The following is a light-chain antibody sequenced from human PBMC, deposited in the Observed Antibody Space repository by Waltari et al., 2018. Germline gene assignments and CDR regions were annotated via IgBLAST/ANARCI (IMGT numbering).Light chain of an antibody. CDR3: QQYNSYSSWT. CDR1: QSISTW. CDR2: KAS. Sequence: DIHMTHSPSTLSASVGDRVTIPCRGSQSISTWLAWYQQTPGEAPKLLISKASSLEGGVPSRFSGSGSGTDFTLTISSLQPDDFATYYCQQYNSYSSWTFGQGTKVEIK. V-gene: IGKV1-5*03. J-gene: IGKJ1*01.